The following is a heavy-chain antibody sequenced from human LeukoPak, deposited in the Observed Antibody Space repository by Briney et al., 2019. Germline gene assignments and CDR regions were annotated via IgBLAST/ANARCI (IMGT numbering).Heavy chain of an antibody. J-gene: IGHJ5*02. Sequence: GASVKVSCKASGYTFTSYGISWVRQAPGQGLEWMGWINPNSGGTNYAQKFQGRVTMTRDTSISTAYMELSRLRSDDTAVYYCARDDYGDLNWFDPWGQGTLVTVSS. CDR2: INPNSGGT. V-gene: IGHV1-2*02. CDR1: GYTFTSYG. D-gene: IGHD4-17*01. CDR3: ARDDYGDLNWFDP.